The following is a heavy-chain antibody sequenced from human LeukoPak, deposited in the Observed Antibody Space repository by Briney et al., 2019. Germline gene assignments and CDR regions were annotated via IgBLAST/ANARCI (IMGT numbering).Heavy chain of an antibody. Sequence: PGGSLRLSCAASGFTFSYYSMHWVRQAPGKGLEWVSSISSSSSYIYYADSLKGRFTISRDNSKNAFLQMNSLRAEDTAVYYCARDYDTSGSYFDFFDYWGQGTLVTVSS. CDR2: ISSSSSYI. V-gene: IGHV3-21*01. CDR3: ARDYDTSGSYFDFFDY. CDR1: GFTFSYYS. J-gene: IGHJ4*02. D-gene: IGHD3-22*01.